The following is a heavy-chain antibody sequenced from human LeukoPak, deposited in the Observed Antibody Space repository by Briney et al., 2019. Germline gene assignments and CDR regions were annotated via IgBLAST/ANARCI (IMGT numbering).Heavy chain of an antibody. CDR3: AREVRGGGTLGY. CDR1: GGSISSSSYY. V-gene: IGHV4-39*07. J-gene: IGHJ4*02. CDR2: IYYSGST. D-gene: IGHD2-15*01. Sequence: SETLSLTCTVSGGSISSSSYYWGWIRQPPGKGLEWIGSIYYSGSTNYNPSLKSRVTISVDTSKNQFSLKLSSVTAADTAVYYCAREVRGGGTLGYWGQGTLVTVSS.